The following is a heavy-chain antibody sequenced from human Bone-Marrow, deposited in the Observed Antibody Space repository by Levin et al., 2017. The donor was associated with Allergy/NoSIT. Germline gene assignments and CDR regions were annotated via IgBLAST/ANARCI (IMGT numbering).Heavy chain of an antibody. CDR3: AGTAEEYSGYDWGDH. CDR1: GGDFNRYT. Sequence: PGESLKISCKASGGDFNRYTIMWVRQAPGKGLEWMGRIRPLAGTPNYAQRFQGRATISADTSTNTIYMELRNLNFEDTAFYYCAGTAEEYSGYDWGDHWGQGTLVTVSS. V-gene: IGHV1-69*08. CDR2: IRPLAGTP. J-gene: IGHJ5*02. D-gene: IGHD5-12*01.